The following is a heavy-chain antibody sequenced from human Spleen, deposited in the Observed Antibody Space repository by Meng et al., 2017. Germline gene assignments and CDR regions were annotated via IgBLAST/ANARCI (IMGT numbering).Heavy chain of an antibody. CDR2: LSGGGVTT. CDR3: ARGPGSGTYFSWFDA. CDR1: GFSFSSYA. V-gene: IGHV3-23*01. J-gene: IGHJ5*02. Sequence: GGSLRLSCAASGFSFSSYAMSWVRHAPGKGLEWVSALSGGGVTTYYADSVKGRFAISRHNSKNTLYLHMNSLRAEDTAVYYCARGPGSGTYFSWFDAWGQGTLVTVSS. D-gene: IGHD3-10*01.